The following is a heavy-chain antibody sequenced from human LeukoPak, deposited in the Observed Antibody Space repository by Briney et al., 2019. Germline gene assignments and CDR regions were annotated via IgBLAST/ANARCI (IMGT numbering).Heavy chain of an antibody. Sequence: SVKVSCKASGGTFSSYAISWVRQAPGQGLEWMGGIIPIFGTANYAQKFQGRVTITADESTSTAYMELSSLRSEDTAVYYCARVRGSGYYIPFELGDYYYGMDVWGQGTTATVSS. D-gene: IGHD3-3*01. CDR2: IIPIFGTA. J-gene: IGHJ6*02. V-gene: IGHV1-69*13. CDR1: GGTFSSYA. CDR3: ARVRGSGYYIPFELGDYYYGMDV.